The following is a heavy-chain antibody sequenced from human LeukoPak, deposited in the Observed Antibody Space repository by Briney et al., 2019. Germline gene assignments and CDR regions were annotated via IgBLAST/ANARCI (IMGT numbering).Heavy chain of an antibody. CDR3: ARTEIAATLYFDY. CDR2: IYYSGST. D-gene: IGHD2-15*01. Sequence: SETLSLTCTVSGGSISTYYWSWIRQPPGKGLEWIAYIYYSGSTNYNPSLKSRVTISEDTSKNQFSQKLSSVTAADTAVYYCARTEIAATLYFDYWGQGTLVTVSS. J-gene: IGHJ4*02. V-gene: IGHV4-59*01. CDR1: GGSISTYY.